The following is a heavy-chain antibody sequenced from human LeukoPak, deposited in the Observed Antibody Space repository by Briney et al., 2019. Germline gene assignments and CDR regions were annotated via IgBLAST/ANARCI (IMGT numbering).Heavy chain of an antibody. J-gene: IGHJ4*02. D-gene: IGHD6-19*01. CDR2: TRNKANSYTT. V-gene: IGHV3-72*01. CDR3: ARGLAVSSWGFDY. Sequence: GGSLRLSCAASGFTFSSYWMSWVRQAPGKGLEWVGRTRNKANSYTTEYAASVKGRFTISRDDSKNSLYLQMNSLKTEDTAVYCCARGLAVSSWGFDYWGQGTLVTVSS. CDR1: GFTFSSYW.